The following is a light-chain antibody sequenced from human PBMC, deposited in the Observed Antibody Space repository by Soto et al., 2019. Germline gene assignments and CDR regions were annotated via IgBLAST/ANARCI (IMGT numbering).Light chain of an antibody. J-gene: IGLJ2*01. Sequence: QSALTQPPSASGSPGQSVTISCTRTSSDVGRFNFVSWFQQHPGKAPKALIYEVTKRPSGVPDRFSASKSGNTASLTVSGLQAEDEADYYCSSYAGSNNVVFGGGTQLTVL. CDR2: EVT. CDR1: SSDVGRFNF. V-gene: IGLV2-8*01. CDR3: SSYAGSNNVV.